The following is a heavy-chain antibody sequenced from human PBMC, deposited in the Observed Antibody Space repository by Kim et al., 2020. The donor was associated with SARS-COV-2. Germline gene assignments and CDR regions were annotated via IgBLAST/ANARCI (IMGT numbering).Heavy chain of an antibody. CDR3: ARAAATGAVAGGMDV. J-gene: IGHJ6*02. CDR1: GYSISSGYY. V-gene: IGHV4-38-2*02. D-gene: IGHD6-19*01. Sequence: SETLSLTCTVSGYSISSGYYWGWIRQPPGKGLEWIGSIHHSGSTYYNPSLKSRVTISVDTSKNQFSLKLSSVTATDTAVYYCARAAATGAVAGGMDVWGQGTTVTVSS. CDR2: IHHSGST.